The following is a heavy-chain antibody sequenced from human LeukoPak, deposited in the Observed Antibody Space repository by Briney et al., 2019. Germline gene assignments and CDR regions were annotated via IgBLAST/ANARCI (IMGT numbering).Heavy chain of an antibody. CDR3: ARDPAYCGGDCYSDY. J-gene: IGHJ4*02. D-gene: IGHD2-21*02. V-gene: IGHV1-2*02. CDR1: GYTFTGYY. Sequence: ASVKVSCKASGYTFTGYYMHWVRQAPGQGLEWMGWINPNSGGTNYAQKFQGRVTMTRDTSISTAYMELSRLRSDDTAVYYCARDPAYCGGDCYSDYWGQGTLATVSS. CDR2: INPNSGGT.